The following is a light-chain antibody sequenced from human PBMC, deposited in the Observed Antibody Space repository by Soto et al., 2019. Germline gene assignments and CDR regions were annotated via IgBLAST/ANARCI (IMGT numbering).Light chain of an antibody. Sequence: EIAVTQSPDTLSVSPGDRATLSCRTSQGVRSDLAWYQQKAGQSPRLLIYGASTRAAETPARFSGSGSETEFTLIISSLQSEDFAVYYCQQYSKWPLTFGGGTKVDIK. V-gene: IGKV3-15*01. J-gene: IGKJ4*01. CDR1: QGVRSD. CDR3: QQYSKWPLT. CDR2: GAS.